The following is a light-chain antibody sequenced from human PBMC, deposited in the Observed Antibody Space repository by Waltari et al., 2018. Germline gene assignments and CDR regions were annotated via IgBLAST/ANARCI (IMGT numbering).Light chain of an antibody. CDR1: QDLSNY. J-gene: IGKJ4*01. Sequence: DIQLTQSPSLLSASVGDRVTITCRASQDLSNYLGWYQQKPGKAPNFLIYAASTLQSGVPSRFSGSGSGTEFTLTISSLQPEDFATYYCQQVNGYPLTFGGGTKVEIK. CDR3: QQVNGYPLT. CDR2: AAS. V-gene: IGKV1-9*01.